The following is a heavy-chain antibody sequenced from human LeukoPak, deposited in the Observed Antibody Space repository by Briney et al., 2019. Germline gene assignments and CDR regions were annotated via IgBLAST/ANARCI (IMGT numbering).Heavy chain of an antibody. D-gene: IGHD3-16*02. CDR3: AREQTPVIHYYFDS. CDR1: GFTFSSYW. V-gene: IGHV3-7*01. J-gene: IGHJ4*02. CDR2: IKQDGSDY. Sequence: SGGSLRLSYAASGFTFSSYWMSWVRQAPGKGLEWVANIKQDGSDYYYVDSVKGRFTISRDNAKNSLYLQMNSPRAEDTAVYYCAREQTPVIHYYFDSWGQGTLVTVSS.